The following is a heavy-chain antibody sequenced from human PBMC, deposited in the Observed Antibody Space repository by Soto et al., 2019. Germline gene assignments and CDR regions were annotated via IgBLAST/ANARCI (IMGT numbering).Heavy chain of an antibody. CDR3: ARETYGDYLNWFVH. D-gene: IGHD4-17*01. Sequence: EVQLVESGGGLVQPGGSLRLSWAASGFTFSSYSMNWVRQAPGKGLEWVSYLSSSSSTIYYADSVKGRFAISRDNAKNSLYLQMNCMRDEDTAVYYCARETYGDYLNWFVHWGHGTRVTVSS. J-gene: IGHJ5*02. V-gene: IGHV3-48*02. CDR1: GFTFSSYS. CDR2: LSSSSSTI.